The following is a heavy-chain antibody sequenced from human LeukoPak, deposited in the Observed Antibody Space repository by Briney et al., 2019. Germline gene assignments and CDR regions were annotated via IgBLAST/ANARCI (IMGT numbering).Heavy chain of an antibody. Sequence: KPSETLSLTCTVSGGSISSYYWSWIRQPPGKGLEWIGYIYYSGSTNYNPSLKSRVTTSVDTSKNQFSLKLSSVTAADTAVYYCAREARRRNWFDPWGQGTLVTVSS. J-gene: IGHJ5*02. D-gene: IGHD6-25*01. V-gene: IGHV4-59*01. CDR1: GGSISSYY. CDR2: IYYSGST. CDR3: AREARRRNWFDP.